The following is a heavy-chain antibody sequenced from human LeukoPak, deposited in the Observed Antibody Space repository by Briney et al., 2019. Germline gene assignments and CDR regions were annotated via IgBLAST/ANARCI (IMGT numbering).Heavy chain of an antibody. J-gene: IGHJ4*02. Sequence: PSETLSLTCTVSSGSISSYYWSWIRQPPGKGLEWIGEINHSGSTNYNPSLKSRVTISVDTSKNQFSLKLSSVTAADTAVYYCARLRDSSSRYFLSTFDYWGQGTLVTVSS. CDR2: INHSGST. D-gene: IGHD6-13*01. CDR1: SGSISSYY. CDR3: ARLRDSSSRYFLSTFDY. V-gene: IGHV4-34*01.